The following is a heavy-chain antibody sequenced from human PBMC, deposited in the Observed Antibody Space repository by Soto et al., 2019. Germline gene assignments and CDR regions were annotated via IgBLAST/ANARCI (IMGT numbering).Heavy chain of an antibody. CDR2: IIPILGIA. J-gene: IGHJ4*02. CDR3: ARDAGYCSGGSCYYETSFDY. Sequence: QVQLVQSGAEVKKPGSSVKVSCKASGGTFSSYTISWVRQAPGQGLEWIGRIIPILGIANYAQKFQGRVTITADKSTSTAYMELSSLRSEDTAVYYCARDAGYCSGGSCYYETSFDYWGQGTLVTVSS. D-gene: IGHD2-15*01. CDR1: GGTFSSYT. V-gene: IGHV1-69*08.